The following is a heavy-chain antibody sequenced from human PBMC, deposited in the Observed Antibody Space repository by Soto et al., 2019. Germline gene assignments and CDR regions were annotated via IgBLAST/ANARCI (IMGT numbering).Heavy chain of an antibody. Sequence: SETLYLTCTFSGASISGFYWSWIRKSAGKGLEWIGRIYATGTTDYNPSLKSRVMMSVDTSKKQFSLKLMSVTAADTAVYYCVRDGTKTLRDWFDPWGQGISVTVSS. V-gene: IGHV4-4*07. CDR3: VRDGTKTLRDWFDP. D-gene: IGHD1-1*01. J-gene: IGHJ5*02. CDR1: GASISGFY. CDR2: IYATGTT.